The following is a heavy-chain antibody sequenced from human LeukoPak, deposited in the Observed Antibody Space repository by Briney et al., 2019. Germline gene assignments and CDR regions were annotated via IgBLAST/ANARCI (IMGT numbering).Heavy chain of an antibody. Sequence: PSETLSLTCAVYGGSFSTYYWSWIRQPPGKGLEWIGEINHSGSTNYNPSLKSRVTISVDTSKNQFSLQLSSVTAADTAVYYCAREWFGEFMRFDYWGQGTLVTVSS. J-gene: IGHJ4*02. V-gene: IGHV4-34*01. D-gene: IGHD3-10*01. CDR1: GGSFSTYY. CDR3: AREWFGEFMRFDY. CDR2: INHSGST.